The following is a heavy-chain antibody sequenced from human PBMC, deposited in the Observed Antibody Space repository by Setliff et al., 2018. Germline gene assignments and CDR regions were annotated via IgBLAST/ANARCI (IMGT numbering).Heavy chain of an antibody. J-gene: IGHJ3*02. V-gene: IGHV4-59*01. CDR3: TRQSPVAGSGAFDI. Sequence: SETLSLTCTVSGGSISNYYWSWIRQSPGKGLEWIGYISNTGNTKYNPSLKSRVTIAGDTSKNQFSVRLTSVTAADTAVYYCTRQSPVAGSGAFDIWGQGTMVTVSS. CDR2: ISNTGNT. CDR1: GGSISNYY. D-gene: IGHD6-19*01.